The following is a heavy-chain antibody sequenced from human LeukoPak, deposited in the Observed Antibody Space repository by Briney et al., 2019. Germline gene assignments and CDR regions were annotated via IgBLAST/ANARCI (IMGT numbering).Heavy chain of an antibody. D-gene: IGHD2-15*01. J-gene: IGHJ4*02. CDR3: ATTTATLLDFDY. CDR1: GGTFSSYA. V-gene: IGHV1-69*05. CDR2: IIPIFGTA. Sequence: ASVKVSCKASGGTFSSYAISWVRQAPGQGLEWMGGIIPIFGTANYAQKFQGRVTITTDESTSTAYMELSSLRSEDTAVYCCATTTATLLDFDYWGQGTLVTVSS.